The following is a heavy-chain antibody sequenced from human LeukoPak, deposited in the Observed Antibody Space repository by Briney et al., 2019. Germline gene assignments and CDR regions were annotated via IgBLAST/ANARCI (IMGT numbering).Heavy chain of an antibody. CDR2: IYYSGST. V-gene: IGHV4-59*01. Sequence: PWETLSLTCTVSGGSISSYYWSWIRQPPGKGLEWIGYIYYSGSTNYNPSLKSRVTISVDTSRNQFSLKLSSVTAADTAVYYCARGFYDSSLFDYWGQGTLVTVSS. D-gene: IGHD3-22*01. CDR1: GGSISSYY. CDR3: ARGFYDSSLFDY. J-gene: IGHJ4*02.